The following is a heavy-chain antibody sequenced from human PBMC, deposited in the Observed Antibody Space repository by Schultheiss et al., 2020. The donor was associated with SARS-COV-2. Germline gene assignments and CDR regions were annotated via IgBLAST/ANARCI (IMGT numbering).Heavy chain of an antibody. CDR1: GFTFSSYA. Sequence: GGSLRLSCAASGFTFSSYAMSWVRQAPGKGLEWVANIKQDGSEKYYVDSVKGRFTISRDNSKNTLYLQMNSLRAEDTAVYYCAKEGSGTFDYWGQGTLVTVSS. CDR3: AKEGSGTFDY. J-gene: IGHJ4*02. D-gene: IGHD3-10*01. CDR2: IKQDGSEK. V-gene: IGHV3-7*01.